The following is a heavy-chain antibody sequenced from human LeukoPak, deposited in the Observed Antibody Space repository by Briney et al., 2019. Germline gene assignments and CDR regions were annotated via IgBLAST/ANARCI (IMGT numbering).Heavy chain of an antibody. CDR1: GYTFTSYD. Sequence: EASVKVSCKASGYTFTSYDINWVRQATGQGLEWMGWMNPNSGNTGYAQKFQGRVTITRNTSISTAYMELSSLRSEDTAVYYCARGTVVVPAAIAPPYYYYYMDVWGKGTTVTVSS. J-gene: IGHJ6*03. V-gene: IGHV1-8*03. CDR2: MNPNSGNT. CDR3: ARGTVVVPAAIAPPYYYYYMDV. D-gene: IGHD2-2*02.